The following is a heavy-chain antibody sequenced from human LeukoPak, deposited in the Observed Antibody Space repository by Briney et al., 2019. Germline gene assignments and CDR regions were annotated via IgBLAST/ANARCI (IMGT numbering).Heavy chain of an antibody. D-gene: IGHD6-13*01. CDR3: ARYRSPIAAAGGVDP. CDR2: IYYSGST. J-gene: IGHJ5*02. V-gene: IGHV4-31*03. Sequence: SQTLSLTCTVSGGSISSGGYYWSWIRQHPGKGLEWIGYIYYSGSTYYNPSLKSRVTISVDTSKNQFSLKLSSVTAADTAMYYCARYRSPIAAAGGVDPWGQGTLVTVSS. CDR1: GGSISSGGYY.